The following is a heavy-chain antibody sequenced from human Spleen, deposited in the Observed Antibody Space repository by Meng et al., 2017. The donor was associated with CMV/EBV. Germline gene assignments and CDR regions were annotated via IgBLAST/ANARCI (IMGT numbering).Heavy chain of an antibody. V-gene: IGHV4-31*02. CDR2: VYYSGST. CDR1: GYS. CDR3: AGVAIVVVPAAIIGSYTWFDP. Sequence: GYSWSWLRHLPVKGLDWIGYVYYSGSTYSNPSLKRRVAISIDTSKNQFSLKLSSVTAATAALYYCAGVAIVVVPAAIIGSYTWFDPWGQGTLVTVSS. J-gene: IGHJ5*02. D-gene: IGHD2-2*01.